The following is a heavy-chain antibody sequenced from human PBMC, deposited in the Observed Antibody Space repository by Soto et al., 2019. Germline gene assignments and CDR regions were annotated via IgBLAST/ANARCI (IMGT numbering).Heavy chain of an antibody. V-gene: IGHV3-23*01. J-gene: IGHJ4*02. CDR2: ISGSGGST. D-gene: IGHD3-10*01. CDR3: AKVSLWFGALPIDY. Sequence: VGSLRLSCAASGFTFSSYAVSWVRQAPGKGLEWVSAISGSGGSTYYADSVKGRFTISRDNSKNTLYLQMNSLRAEDTAVYYCAKVSLWFGALPIDYWGKGTLRTVS. CDR1: GFTFSSYA.